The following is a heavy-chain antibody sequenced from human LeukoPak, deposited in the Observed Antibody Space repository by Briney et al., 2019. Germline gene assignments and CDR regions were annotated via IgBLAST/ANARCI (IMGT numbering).Heavy chain of an antibody. D-gene: IGHD6-25*01. J-gene: IGHJ5*02. CDR1: GFTFSSYW. Sequence: PGGSLRLSCAASGFTFSSYWMSWVCQAPGKGLEWVANIKQDGSEKYYVDSVKGRFTISRDNAKNSLYLQMNSLRAEDTAVYYCARVRLDPQNWFDPWGQGTLVTVSS. CDR3: ARVRLDPQNWFDP. V-gene: IGHV3-7*01. CDR2: IKQDGSEK.